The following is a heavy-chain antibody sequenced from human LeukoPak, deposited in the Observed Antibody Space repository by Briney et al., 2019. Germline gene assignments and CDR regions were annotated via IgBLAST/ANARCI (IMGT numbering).Heavy chain of an antibody. Sequence: AASVKVSCKASGYAFTNYAISWVRQAPGQGLEWMGWISVYNGNTNYAQKLQGRVTMTAGTSTTTAYMELRSLRSDDTAVYYCARGYCSSATCRHFDYWGQGALVTVSS. CDR3: ARGYCSSATCRHFDY. CDR1: GYAFTNYA. CDR2: ISVYNGNT. V-gene: IGHV1-18*01. D-gene: IGHD2-2*01. J-gene: IGHJ4*02.